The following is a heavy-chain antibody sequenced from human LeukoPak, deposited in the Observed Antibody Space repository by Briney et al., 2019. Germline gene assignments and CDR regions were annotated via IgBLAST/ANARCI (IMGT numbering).Heavy chain of an antibody. CDR2: ISNSGNT. CDR3: ARGRIRQWLVRGKGWFDP. CDR1: GVSISSSSFY. Sequence: SETLSLTCTVSGVSISSSSFYWVWIRQTPEKGLEWIASISNSGNTHYTPSLKSRVTISVDTSKNQFSLKLSSVTAADTAVYYCARGRIRQWLVRGKGWFDPWGQGTLVTVSS. D-gene: IGHD6-19*01. V-gene: IGHV4-39*07. J-gene: IGHJ5*02.